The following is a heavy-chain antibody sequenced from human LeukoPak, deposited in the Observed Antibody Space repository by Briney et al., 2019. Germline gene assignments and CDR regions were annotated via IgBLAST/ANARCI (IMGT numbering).Heavy chain of an antibody. CDR3: ARGGGSGWYNWFDP. V-gene: IGHV3-30*04. Sequence: GRSLTLSCAPSAVTFSSYAMHWVRQAPGNGLEWVAVISYDGSNKYYADSVKGRFTISRDNFKNALYLQMNSLRAEDTAVYYCARGGGSGWYNWFDPWGQGTLVTVSS. D-gene: IGHD6-19*01. CDR2: ISYDGSNK. CDR1: AVTFSSYA. J-gene: IGHJ5*02.